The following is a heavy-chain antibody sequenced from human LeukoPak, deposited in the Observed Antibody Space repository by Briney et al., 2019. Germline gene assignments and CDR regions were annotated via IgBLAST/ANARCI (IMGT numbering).Heavy chain of an antibody. CDR1: GFTFSDYW. CDR2: IVQDGGVR. J-gene: IGHJ4*02. V-gene: IGHV3-7*01. Sequence: GGSLRLSCAASGFTFSDYWMNWVRQAPGKGLEWVANIVQDGGVRYYVDSLEGRFTISRDNAKNSLYLQMNGLRTEDTAVYYCTRVSLTEGGDYWGQGTLVTVSS. D-gene: IGHD3-9*01. CDR3: TRVSLTEGGDY.